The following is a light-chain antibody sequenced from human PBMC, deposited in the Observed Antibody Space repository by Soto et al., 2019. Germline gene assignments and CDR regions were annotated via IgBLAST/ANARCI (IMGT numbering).Light chain of an antibody. V-gene: IGLV2-23*02. CDR3: CSYAVSSTI. CDR2: EVS. J-gene: IGLJ2*01. CDR1: SSDVGSYNL. Sequence: QSALTQPASVSGSPGQSITISCTGTSSDVGSYNLVSWYQQHPDKAPKLMIYEVSKRPSGVSNRFSGSKSGNTASLTISGLQAEDEADYYCCSYAVSSTIFGGGTKLTVL.